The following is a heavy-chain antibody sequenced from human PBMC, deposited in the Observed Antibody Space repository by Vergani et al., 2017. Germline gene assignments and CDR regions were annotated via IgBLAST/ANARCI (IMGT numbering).Heavy chain of an antibody. D-gene: IGHD3-10*01. CDR1: GCSISSYY. Sequence: QVQLQESGPGLVKPSETLSLTCTVSGCSISSYYWSWIRQPPGKGLEWIGYIYYSGSTNYNPSLKSRVTISVDTSKNQFSLKLSSVTAADTAVYYCAREAAMVRYYYYMDVWGKGTTVTVSS. V-gene: IGHV4-59*01. CDR3: AREAAMVRYYYYMDV. J-gene: IGHJ6*03. CDR2: IYYSGST.